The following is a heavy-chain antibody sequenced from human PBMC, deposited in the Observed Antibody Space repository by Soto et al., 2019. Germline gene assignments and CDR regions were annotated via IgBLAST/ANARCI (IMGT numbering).Heavy chain of an antibody. CDR3: ATSAVNYGMDV. CDR1: GFTFSSYG. V-gene: IGHV3-30*03. Sequence: QVQLVESGGGVVQPGRSLRLSCAASGFTFSSYGMHWVRQAPGKGLEWVAVISYDGSNKYYADSVKGRFTISRDNSKNTLYLQMNSLRAEDTAVYYCATSAVNYGMDVWGQGTTVTVSS. CDR2: ISYDGSNK. J-gene: IGHJ6*02.